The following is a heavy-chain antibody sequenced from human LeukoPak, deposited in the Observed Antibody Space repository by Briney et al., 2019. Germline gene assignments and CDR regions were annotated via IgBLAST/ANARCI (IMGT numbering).Heavy chain of an antibody. CDR2: ISSSGSTI. CDR3: ARDPGFFGPRYYFDY. D-gene: IGHD3-10*01. V-gene: IGHV3-11*01. Sequence: PGGSLRLSCAASGFTFSDYYMSWIRQAPGKGLEWVSYISSSGSTIYYADSVKGRFTISRDNANNSLYLQMNSLRAEDTAVYYCARDPGFFGPRYYFDYWGQGTLVTVSS. CDR1: GFTFSDYY. J-gene: IGHJ4*02.